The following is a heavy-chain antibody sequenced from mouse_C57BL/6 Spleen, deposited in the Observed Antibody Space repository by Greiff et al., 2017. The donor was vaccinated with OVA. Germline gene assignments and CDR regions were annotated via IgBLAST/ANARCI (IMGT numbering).Heavy chain of an antibody. CDR1: GYTFTDYN. CDR3: ARCYYYGSSYGYFDV. CDR2: INPNNGGT. D-gene: IGHD1-1*01. J-gene: IGHJ1*03. Sequence: EVQLKESGPELVKPGASVKIPCKASGYTFTDYNMDWVKQSHGKSLEWIGDINPNNGGTIYNQKFKGKATLTVDKSSSTAYMELRSLTSEDTAVYYCARCYYYGSSYGYFDVWGTGTTVTVSS. V-gene: IGHV1-18*01.